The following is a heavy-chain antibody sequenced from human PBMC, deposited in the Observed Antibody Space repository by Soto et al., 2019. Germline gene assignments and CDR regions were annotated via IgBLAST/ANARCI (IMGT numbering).Heavy chain of an antibody. CDR3: AHIPNYYQYDWFDP. V-gene: IGHV2-5*02. D-gene: IGHD3-16*01. Sequence: QITLKESGPTLVKPTQTLTLTCTFSGFSLTTRGVGVGWIRQPPGKALECLALIYWDDDKRYIPSLQSRLYNTQDTSKNPVDLTMTNVDPVDKATYYCAHIPNYYQYDWFDPWGQGTLVSVSS. CDR1: GFSLTTRGVG. J-gene: IGHJ5*02. CDR2: IYWDDDK.